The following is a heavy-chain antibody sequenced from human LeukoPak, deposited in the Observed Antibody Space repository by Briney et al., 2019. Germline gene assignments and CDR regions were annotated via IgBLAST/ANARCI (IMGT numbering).Heavy chain of an antibody. J-gene: IGHJ4*02. CDR2: MKQDGSEK. Sequence: GGSLRLSCAASGFTVSSNYMSWVRQAPGKGLEWVANMKQDGSEKYYVDSVKGRFTISRDNAKNSLYLQMNSLRAEDTAVYYCARLYSSGFFDYWGQGTLVTVSS. D-gene: IGHD6-19*01. CDR1: GFTVSSNY. CDR3: ARLYSSGFFDY. V-gene: IGHV3-7*03.